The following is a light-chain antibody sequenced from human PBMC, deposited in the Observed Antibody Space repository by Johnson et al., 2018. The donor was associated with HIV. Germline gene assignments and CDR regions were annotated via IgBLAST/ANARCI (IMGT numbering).Light chain of an antibody. CDR3: AAWDNSLSADV. CDR1: SSNIGNNY. J-gene: IGLJ1*01. Sequence: QSVLTQPPSVSAAPGQKVTISCSGSSSNIGNNYVSWYQQLPGTAPKLLIYENNKRPSGIPDRFSGSKSGTSATLGISGLQAEDEADYYCAAWDNSLSADVFGTGTTVTVL. CDR2: ENN. V-gene: IGLV1-51*02.